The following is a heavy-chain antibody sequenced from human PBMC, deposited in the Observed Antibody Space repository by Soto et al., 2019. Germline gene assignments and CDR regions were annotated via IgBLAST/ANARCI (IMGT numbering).Heavy chain of an antibody. D-gene: IGHD3-10*01. CDR2: IWYDGSNK. CDR3: ARVRFSALDAFDI. Sequence: QVQLVESGGGVVQPGRSLRLSCAASGFTFSSYGMHWVRQAPGKGLEWVAVIWYDGSNKYYADSVKGRFTISRDNSKNRLYLQMNSLRAEDTAVYYCARVRFSALDAFDIWGQGTMVTVSS. V-gene: IGHV3-33*01. J-gene: IGHJ3*02. CDR1: GFTFSSYG.